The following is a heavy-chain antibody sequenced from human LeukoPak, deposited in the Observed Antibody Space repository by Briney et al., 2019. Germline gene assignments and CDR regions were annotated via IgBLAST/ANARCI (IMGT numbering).Heavy chain of an antibody. CDR3: AKAFSSSTYIVVVVAAHIDY. CDR2: ISYDGSKE. J-gene: IGHJ4*02. Sequence: GESLRLSCAASGFSFSSYGMHWVRQAPGKGLEWVAVISYDGSKEYYADSVKGRFTISRDNSKNTLYLQMNSLRAEDTAVYYCAKAFSSSTYIVVVVAAHIDYWGQGTLVTVSS. CDR1: GFSFSSYG. D-gene: IGHD2-15*01. V-gene: IGHV3-30*18.